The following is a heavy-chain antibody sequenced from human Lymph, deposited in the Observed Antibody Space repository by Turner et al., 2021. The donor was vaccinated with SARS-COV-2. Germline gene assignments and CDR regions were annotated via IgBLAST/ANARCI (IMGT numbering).Heavy chain of an antibody. D-gene: IGHD6-13*01. J-gene: IGHJ6*02. CDR3: ARGSAGGDV. V-gene: IGHV3-33*01. CDR1: GFTFSSYG. Sequence: QVQLVESGGGVVQPGRSLSLSCAASGFTFSSYGMHWVRQAPGKGVEWVDFIWYDGSNKYYADSVKGRFTISRDNSKNTLYLQMNSLRAEDTAVYYCARGSAGGDVWGQGTTVTVSS. CDR2: IWYDGSNK.